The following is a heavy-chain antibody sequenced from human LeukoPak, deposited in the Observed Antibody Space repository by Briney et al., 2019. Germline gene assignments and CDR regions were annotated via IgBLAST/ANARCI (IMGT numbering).Heavy chain of an antibody. CDR2: IYHSGRT. V-gene: IGHV4-59*01. CDR3: ARRRAQSSGPPFYYFYMDV. J-gene: IGHJ6*03. Sequence: PSETLSLTCSVSGGSISGYYWSWIRQVPGERLEWIGYIYHSGRTTYNPSLENRVTISLDTSKNQLSLNLRFVTAADTALYFCARRRAQSSGPPFYYFYMDVWGKGTTVTVSS. CDR1: GGSISGYY. D-gene: IGHD1-26*01.